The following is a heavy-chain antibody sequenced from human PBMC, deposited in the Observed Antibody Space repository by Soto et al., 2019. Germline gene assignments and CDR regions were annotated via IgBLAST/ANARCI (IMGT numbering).Heavy chain of an antibody. CDR3: ARGGRWLDFHS. D-gene: IGHD6-19*01. CDR1: AFDFGGSW. Sequence: EVQLVESGGGLVQPRESLRLSCAPSAFDFGGSWMSWVRQAPGKGLEWVANIMPDGNKKYYVDSVKGRFTISRDNTKNSLVLQMNSLRAEDTAVYYCARGGRWLDFHSWGQGTLVTVSS. V-gene: IGHV3-7*01. CDR2: IMPDGNKK. J-gene: IGHJ4*02.